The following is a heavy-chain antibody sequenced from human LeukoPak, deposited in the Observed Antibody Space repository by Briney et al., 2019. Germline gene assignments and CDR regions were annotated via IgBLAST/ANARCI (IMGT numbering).Heavy chain of an antibody. CDR1: GFTFSNFG. CDR2: IRFDGTSE. CDR3: AKTSLSDPSGHYYYMDV. Sequence: GGSLRLSCAPSGFTFSNFGMHWVRQAPGKGLEWVAFIRFDGTSEFYADSVKARFTISRDNSQNTVSLQLNNLRIEDTALYYCAKTSLSDPSGHYYYMDVWGKGTTVTVSS. D-gene: IGHD3-3*01. J-gene: IGHJ6*03. V-gene: IGHV3-30*02.